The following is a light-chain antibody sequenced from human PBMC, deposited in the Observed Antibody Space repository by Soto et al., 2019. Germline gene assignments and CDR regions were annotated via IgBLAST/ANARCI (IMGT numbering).Light chain of an antibody. CDR1: QFISTN. CDR3: QQYGSSPYT. J-gene: IGKJ2*01. V-gene: IGKV3-15*01. CDR2: YAS. Sequence: EIVMTQSPATLSVSPGERVTLSCRASQFISTNLAWYQQRPGQAPRLLIYYASTRATGIPARFSGSGSGTEFSLTISSLQSEDFAVYYCQQYGSSPYTFGQGTKLEIK.